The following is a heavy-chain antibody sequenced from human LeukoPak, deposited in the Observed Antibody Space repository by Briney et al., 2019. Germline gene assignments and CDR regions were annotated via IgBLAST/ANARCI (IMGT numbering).Heavy chain of an antibody. D-gene: IGHD3-10*01. J-gene: IGHJ6*03. V-gene: IGHV3-23*01. Sequence: PGGSLRLSCAASGFTFSSYAMSWVRQAPGKGLKWVSAISGSGGSTYYADSVKGRFTISRDNSKNTLYLQMNSLRAEDTAVYYCAKATVGESYYYYYYMDVWGKGTTVTVSS. CDR3: AKATVGESYYYYYYMDV. CDR1: GFTFSSYA. CDR2: ISGSGGST.